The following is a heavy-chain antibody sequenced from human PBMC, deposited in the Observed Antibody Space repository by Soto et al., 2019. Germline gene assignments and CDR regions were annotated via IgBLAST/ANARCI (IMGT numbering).Heavy chain of an antibody. V-gene: IGHV3-23*01. Sequence: EVQLLESGGGLVQPGGSLRLSCAASGFTFSSYAMSWVRQAPGKGLEWVSAISGSGGSTYYADSVKGRFTISRDNSKKTLYLQRSSLRAEDTAVYYCAKENGYSSSWFEFDYWGQGTLVTVSS. CDR2: ISGSGGST. CDR1: GFTFSSYA. J-gene: IGHJ4*02. CDR3: AKENGYSSSWFEFDY. D-gene: IGHD6-13*01.